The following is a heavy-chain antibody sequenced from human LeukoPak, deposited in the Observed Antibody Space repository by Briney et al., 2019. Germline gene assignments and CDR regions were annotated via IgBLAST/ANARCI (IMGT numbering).Heavy chain of an antibody. CDR1: GGSFSGYY. D-gene: IGHD3-10*02. CDR3: ARGRDGFMSDFDS. Sequence: SETLSLTCAVYGGSFSGYYWSWIRQPPGKGLEWIGEINHSGSTNYNPSLKSRVTMSVDTSKNQFSLKLRSLTAADTAGYYCARGRDGFMSDFDSWGQGTLVTVSS. J-gene: IGHJ4*02. V-gene: IGHV4-34*01. CDR2: INHSGST.